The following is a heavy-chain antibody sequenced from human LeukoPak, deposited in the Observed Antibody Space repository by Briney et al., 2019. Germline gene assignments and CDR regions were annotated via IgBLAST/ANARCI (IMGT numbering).Heavy chain of an antibody. CDR3: AKEGPVYQLLYFLDY. V-gene: IGHV3-23*01. Sequence: HTGGSLRLSCAASGFTFSSYTMSWVRQAPGKGLEWVSAISSSGGSTYYVQSVKGRVTISRDKSKNKLYLQMNSVRAEDTAVYYCAKEGPVYQLLYFLDYWGQGTLVTVSS. CDR2: ISSSGGST. CDR1: GFTFSSYT. D-gene: IGHD2-2*02. J-gene: IGHJ4*02.